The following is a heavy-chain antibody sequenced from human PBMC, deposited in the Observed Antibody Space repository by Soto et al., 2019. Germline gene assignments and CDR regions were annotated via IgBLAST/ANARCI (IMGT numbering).Heavy chain of an antibody. D-gene: IGHD6-13*01. CDR2: ISYDGSNK. CDR3: AKPMVKGYSSSWYWFDP. J-gene: IGHJ5*02. Sequence: GGSLRLSCAASGFTFSSYGMHWVRQAPGKGLEWVAVISYDGSNKYYADSVKGRFTISRDNSKNTLYLQMNSLRAEDTAVYYCAKPMVKGYSSSWYWFDPWGQGTLVTISS. V-gene: IGHV3-30*18. CDR1: GFTFSSYG.